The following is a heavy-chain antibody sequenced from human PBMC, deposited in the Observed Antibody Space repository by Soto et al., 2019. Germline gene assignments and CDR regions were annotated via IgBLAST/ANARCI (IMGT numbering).Heavy chain of an antibody. V-gene: IGHV4-59*12. J-gene: IGHJ4*01. CDR3: ETARIEQQLEVGGIDY. CDR2: IYYSGST. D-gene: IGHD6-13*01. CDR1: GGSISSYY. Sequence: SETLSLTCTVSGGSISSYYWSWIRQPPGKGLEWIGYIYYSGSTNYNPSLKSRVTISVDTSKNQFSLKLSSVTAADTAVYYCETARIEQQLEVGGIDYWGQGTLVTVSS.